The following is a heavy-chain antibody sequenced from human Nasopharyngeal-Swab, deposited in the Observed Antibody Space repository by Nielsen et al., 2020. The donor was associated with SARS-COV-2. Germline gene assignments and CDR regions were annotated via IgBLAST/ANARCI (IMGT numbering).Heavy chain of an antibody. Sequence: VRQMPGKGLEWVANIKQDGSEKYYVDSVKGRFTISRDNAKNSLYLQMNSLRAEDTAVHYCARDSPYSSGWNYYYYYYYMDVWGKGTTVTVSS. CDR3: ARDSPYSSGWNYYYYYYYMDV. V-gene: IGHV3-7*05. D-gene: IGHD6-19*01. CDR2: IKQDGSEK. J-gene: IGHJ6*03.